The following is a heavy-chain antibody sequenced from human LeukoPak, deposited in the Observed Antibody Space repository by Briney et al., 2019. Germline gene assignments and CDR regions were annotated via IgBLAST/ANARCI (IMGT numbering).Heavy chain of an antibody. CDR1: GYTFTGYY. D-gene: IGHD7-27*01. CDR3: ARDPGDMGYFDY. CDR2: INPNSGGT. J-gene: IGHJ4*02. V-gene: IGHV1-2*02. Sequence: GASVKVSCKASGYTFTGYYMHWVRQAPGQGLEWMGWINPNSGGTNYAQKFQGRATMTRDTSISTAYMELSRLRSDDTAVYYCARDPGDMGYFDYWGQGTLVTVSS.